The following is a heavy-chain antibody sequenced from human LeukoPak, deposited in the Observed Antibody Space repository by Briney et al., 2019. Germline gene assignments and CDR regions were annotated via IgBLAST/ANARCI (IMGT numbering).Heavy chain of an antibody. D-gene: IGHD2-21*01. CDR1: GFTFSSYG. V-gene: IGHV3-23*01. CDR2: ISGSGGST. J-gene: IGHJ3*02. Sequence: GGTLRLSCAASGFTFSSYGMSWVRQAPGKGLEWVSAISGSGGSTYYADSVKGRFTISGDNAKNTLYLQMNSLRAEDTAVYYCARGRLGAFDIWGQGTMVTVSS. CDR3: ARGRLGAFDI.